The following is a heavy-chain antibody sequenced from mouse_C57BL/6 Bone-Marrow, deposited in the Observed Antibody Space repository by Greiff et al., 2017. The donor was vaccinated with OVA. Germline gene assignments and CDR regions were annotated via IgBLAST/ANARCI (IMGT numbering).Heavy chain of an antibody. J-gene: IGHJ1*03. D-gene: IGHD1-1*01. CDR3: ARYNYGSSYWYFDV. CDR1: GFTFSDYG. V-gene: IGHV5-17*01. CDR2: ISSGSSTI. Sequence: EVQRVESGGGLVKPGGSLKLSCAASGFTFSDYGMHWVRQAPEKGLEWVAYISSGSSTIYYADTVKGRFTISRDNAKNTLFLQMTSLRSEDTAMYYCARYNYGSSYWYFDVWGTGTTVTVSS.